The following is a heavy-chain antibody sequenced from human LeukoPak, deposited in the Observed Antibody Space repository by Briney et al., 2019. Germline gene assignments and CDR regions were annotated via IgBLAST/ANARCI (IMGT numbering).Heavy chain of an antibody. V-gene: IGHV3-23*01. J-gene: IGHJ4*02. D-gene: IGHD5-18*01. CDR1: GFTCSSYA. CDR2: ISGSGGST. Sequence: GGSLRLSCAASGFTCSSYAMSWVRQAPGKGLESDPAISGSGGSTYYADSVKGRFTISRDNSKTTLYLQMNTLRPEDTAVYSCAKNGRGYSSDYFDYWGQGTLVTVSS. CDR3: AKNGRGYSSDYFDY.